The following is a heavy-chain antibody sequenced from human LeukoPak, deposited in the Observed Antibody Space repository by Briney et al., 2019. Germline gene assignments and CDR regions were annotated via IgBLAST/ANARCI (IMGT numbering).Heavy chain of an antibody. Sequence: TGGSLRLSCAASGFSFSSYFMTWARQPPGKGLELVSAISDTGDETHYADSVRGRFTVSRDNSKNTLSLQVSSLRADDTAVYYCAIYQQEPRLGSDYWGQGTLVTVSS. V-gene: IGHV3-23*01. CDR1: GFSFSSYF. CDR2: ISDTGDET. CDR3: AIYQQEPRLGSDY. D-gene: IGHD2-2*01. J-gene: IGHJ4*02.